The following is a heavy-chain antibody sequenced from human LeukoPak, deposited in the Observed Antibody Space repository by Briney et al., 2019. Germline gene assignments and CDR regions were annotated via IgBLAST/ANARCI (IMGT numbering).Heavy chain of an antibody. CDR1: GGSISSGSYY. Sequence: SETLSLTYTVSGGSISSGSYYWSWIRQPAGKGLEWIGRIYTSGSTNYNPSLKSRVTTSVDTSKNQFSLKLSSVTAADTAVYYCARDLIGAFDIWGQGTMVTVSS. CDR3: ARDLIGAFDI. CDR2: IYTSGST. J-gene: IGHJ3*02. V-gene: IGHV4-61*02. D-gene: IGHD3-22*01.